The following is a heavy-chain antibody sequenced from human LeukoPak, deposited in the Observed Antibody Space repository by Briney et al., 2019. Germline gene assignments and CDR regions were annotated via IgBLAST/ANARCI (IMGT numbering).Heavy chain of an antibody. CDR1: GFTFSSYS. CDR3: ARDPSGGCLFDY. CDR2: ISGSSSYI. J-gene: IGHJ4*02. Sequence: PGGSLRLSCAASGFTFSSYSMNWVRQAPGKGLEWVSSISGSSSYIYYADSVKGRFTISRDNAKNSLYLQMNSLRAEDTAVYYCARDPSGGCLFDYWGQGTLVTVSS. D-gene: IGHD6-19*01. V-gene: IGHV3-21*01.